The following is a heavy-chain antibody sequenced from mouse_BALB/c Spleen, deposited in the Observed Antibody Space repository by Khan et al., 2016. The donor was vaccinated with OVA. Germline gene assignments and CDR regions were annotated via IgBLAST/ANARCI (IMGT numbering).Heavy chain of an antibody. CDR1: GYSITSGYG. CDR2: TSYSGST. J-gene: IGHJ2*01. D-gene: IGHD1-2*01. Sequence: EVKLLESGPGLVKPSQSLSLTCTVTGYSITSGYGWNWIRQFPGNKLEWMGYTSYSGSTNYNPSLKSRISITRETSKNQFFLQLNSVTTEDTATYYCARTARIKYWGQGTTLTVSS. CDR3: ARTARIKY. V-gene: IGHV3-2*02.